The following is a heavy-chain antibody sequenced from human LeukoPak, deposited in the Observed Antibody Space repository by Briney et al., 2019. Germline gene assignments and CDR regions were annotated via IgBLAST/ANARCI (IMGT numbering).Heavy chain of an antibody. Sequence: PGGSLRLSCAASGFTFSSYAMSWVRQAPGKGLEWVSSISSTGEYTYYTGSVKGRFTISRDNSKNTLYLHMNSLRGEDTAVYYCAKDRPNYYGSDGHYYRRNGDYWGQGTLVTVSS. D-gene: IGHD3-22*01. V-gene: IGHV3-23*01. CDR3: AKDRPNYYGSDGHYYRRNGDY. CDR1: GFTFSSYA. CDR2: ISSTGEYT. J-gene: IGHJ4*02.